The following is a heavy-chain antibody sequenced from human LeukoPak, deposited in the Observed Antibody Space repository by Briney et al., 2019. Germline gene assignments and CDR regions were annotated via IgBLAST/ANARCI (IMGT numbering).Heavy chain of an antibody. J-gene: IGHJ4*02. CDR1: GFTFSSYG. CDR2: IWYDGSNK. CDR3: ARDCTNGVCYGTDFDY. V-gene: IGHV3-33*01. Sequence: GRALRLSCAASGFTFSSYGMHWVRQAPGKGLEWVAVIWYDGSNKYYADSVKGRFTISRDNSKNTLYLQMNSLRAEDTAVYYCARDCTNGVCYGTDFDYWGQGTLVTVSS. D-gene: IGHD2-8*01.